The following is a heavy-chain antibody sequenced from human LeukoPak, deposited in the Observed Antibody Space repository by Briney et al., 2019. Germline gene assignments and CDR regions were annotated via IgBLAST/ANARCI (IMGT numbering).Heavy chain of an antibody. CDR2: SYYSGTT. CDR1: GGAIMSADYY. D-gene: IGHD1-7*01. V-gene: IGHV4-39*07. Sequence: SETLSLTCAVSGGAIMSADYYWGWVRQPPGKGLEWIGSSYYSGTTYSNPALKSRVTISVDTSKNQFSLKVRSMTAADTAVYYCARARGDGGELYDHYFYLDVWGKGTSVTVSS. J-gene: IGHJ6*03. CDR3: ARARGDGGELYDHYFYLDV.